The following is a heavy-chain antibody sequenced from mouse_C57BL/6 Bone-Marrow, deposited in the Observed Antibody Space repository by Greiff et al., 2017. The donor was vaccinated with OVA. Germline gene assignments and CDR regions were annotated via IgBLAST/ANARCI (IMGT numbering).Heavy chain of an antibody. CDR3: ARDYGRPWYFDV. CDR1: GYTFTSYW. D-gene: IGHD1-1*01. CDR2: IYPGSGST. J-gene: IGHJ1*03. V-gene: IGHV1-55*01. Sequence: QVQLQQPGAELVKPGASVKMSCKASGYTFTSYWITWVKQRPGQGLEWIGDIYPGSGSTNYNEKFKSKATLTVDTSSSTAYMQLSSLTSEDSAVYYCARDYGRPWYFDVWGTGTTVTVSS.